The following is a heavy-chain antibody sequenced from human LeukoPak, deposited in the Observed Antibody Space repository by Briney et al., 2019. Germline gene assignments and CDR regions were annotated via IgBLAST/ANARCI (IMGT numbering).Heavy chain of an antibody. CDR1: GYTFTSYY. CDR3: ARVVYDILTGYDYYHGMDV. CDR2: INPSGGST. D-gene: IGHD3-9*01. J-gene: IGHJ6*02. V-gene: IGHV1-46*01. Sequence: ASVKVSCKASGYTFTSYYMHWVRQAPGQGLEWMGIINPSGGSTSYAQKFQGRVTMTRDTSTSTVYMELSSLRSEDTAVYYCARVVYDILTGYDYYHGMDVWGQGTTVTVSS.